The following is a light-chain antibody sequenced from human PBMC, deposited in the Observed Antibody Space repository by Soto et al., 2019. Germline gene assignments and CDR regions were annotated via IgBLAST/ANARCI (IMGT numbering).Light chain of an antibody. J-gene: IGKJ1*01. CDR2: AAS. V-gene: IGKV1-27*01. CDR3: QNYNSAPRT. Sequence: DIQMTQSPSSLSASVGDRVTITCRASQGVRNFLVWYQQKPGKVPKLLIYAASTLQSGVPTRFRGSGSGTDFTLTISSLQPEDVATYYCQNYNSAPRTFGQGTKVAIK. CDR1: QGVRNF.